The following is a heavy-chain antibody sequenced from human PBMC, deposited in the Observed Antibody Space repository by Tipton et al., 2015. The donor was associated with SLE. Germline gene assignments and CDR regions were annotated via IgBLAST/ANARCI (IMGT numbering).Heavy chain of an antibody. CDR1: GGSISSHY. D-gene: IGHD6-19*01. V-gene: IGHV4-59*11. CDR2: IYYSGST. Sequence: TLSLTCTVSGGSISSHYWSWIRQPPGKGLEWIGYIYYSGSTNYNPSLKSRVTISVDTSKNQFSLKLSSVTAADTAVYYCARDLGYSSGWNAFDIWGQGTMVTVSS. J-gene: IGHJ3*02. CDR3: ARDLGYSSGWNAFDI.